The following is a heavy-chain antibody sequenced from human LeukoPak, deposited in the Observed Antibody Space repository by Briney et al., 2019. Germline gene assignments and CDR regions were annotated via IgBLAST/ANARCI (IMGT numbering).Heavy chain of an antibody. CDR3: ARDRAGSRSSGFEY. Sequence: GGSLTLSCAPSGFTFGSYGMHGVRQAPGKGGAWVAVIWYDENSKYYGDSVKGRFTISRDNFKNTLYLQMNSLRAEDTAVYYCARDRAGSRSSGFEYWGQGTRVTVSS. CDR1: GFTFGSYG. V-gene: IGHV3-33*01. J-gene: IGHJ4*02. CDR2: IWYDENSK. D-gene: IGHD6-6*01.